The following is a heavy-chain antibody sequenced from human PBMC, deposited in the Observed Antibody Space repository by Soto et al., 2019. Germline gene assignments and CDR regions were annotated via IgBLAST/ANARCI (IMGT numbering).Heavy chain of an antibody. CDR3: AKREGNTFGLFH. CDR2: IKTDGSST. D-gene: IGHD5-18*01. V-gene: IGHV3-74*01. CDR1: GFTFSAYW. Sequence: EVQLVESGGGLVQPGGSLRLSCAASGFTFSAYWIHWVRQAPEKGLEWVSRIKTDGSSTDYADSVKGRFTISRDNAKNILYLQMDSRRVEDTAVYYCAKREGNTFGLFHWGQGTLVTASS. J-gene: IGHJ4*02.